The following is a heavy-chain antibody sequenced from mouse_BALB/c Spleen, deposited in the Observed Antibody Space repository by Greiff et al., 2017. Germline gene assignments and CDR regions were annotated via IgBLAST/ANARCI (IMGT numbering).Heavy chain of an antibody. D-gene: IGHD1-1*01. Sequence: QVQLQQSGAELVKPGASVKLSCKASGYTFTSYYMYWVKQRPGQGLEWIGEINPSNGGTNFNEKFKSKATLTVDKSSSTAYMQLSSLTSEDSAVYYCTNLLPFAYWGQGTLVTVSA. V-gene: IGHV1S16*01. CDR3: TNLLPFAY. CDR1: GYTFTSYY. CDR2: INPSNGGT. J-gene: IGHJ3*01.